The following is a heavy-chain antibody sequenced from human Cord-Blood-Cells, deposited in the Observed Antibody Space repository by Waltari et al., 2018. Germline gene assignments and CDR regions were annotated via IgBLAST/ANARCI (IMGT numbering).Heavy chain of an antibody. CDR1: GFTLGSYA. Sequence: QVQRVESGGGVVQPGRSLRLPCAASGFTLGSYALHWVRQAPGKGLEWVAVISYDGSNKYYADSVKGRFTISRDNSKNTLYLQMNSLRAEDTAVYYCARAAAAGFDYWGQGTLVTVSS. CDR2: ISYDGSNK. D-gene: IGHD6-13*01. V-gene: IGHV3-30*04. J-gene: IGHJ4*02. CDR3: ARAAAAGFDY.